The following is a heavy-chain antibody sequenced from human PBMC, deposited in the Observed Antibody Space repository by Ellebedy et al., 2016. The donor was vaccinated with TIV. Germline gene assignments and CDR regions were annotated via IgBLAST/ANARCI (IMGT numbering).Heavy chain of an antibody. CDR1: GGTFSSYV. CDR2: IITIFGPA. D-gene: IGHD5-24*01. J-gene: IGHJ2*01. V-gene: IGHV1-69*13. Sequence: AASVKVSCKASGGTFSSYVFSWVRHAPGQGLEWMGGIITIFGPANYAQKFQDRVTITADESTSTAYMELSSLRSEDTAVYYCATDRAPDGRNWYFDLWGRGTLVTVSS. CDR3: ATDRAPDGRNWYFDL.